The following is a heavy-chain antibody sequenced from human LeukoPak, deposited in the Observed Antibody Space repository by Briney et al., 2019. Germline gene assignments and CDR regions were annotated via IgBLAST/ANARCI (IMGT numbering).Heavy chain of an antibody. CDR1: GGSFSGYY. D-gene: IGHD6-13*01. V-gene: IGHV3-11*06. CDR3: AKEGQQQDSSDAFDI. J-gene: IGHJ3*02. Sequence: LSLTCAVYGGSFSGYYWSWIRQPPGKGLEWVSSISSSSSYIHYADSVKGRFTISRDNAKNSLYLQMNSLRAEDTAVYYCAKEGQQQDSSDAFDIWGQGTMVTVSS. CDR2: ISSSSSYI.